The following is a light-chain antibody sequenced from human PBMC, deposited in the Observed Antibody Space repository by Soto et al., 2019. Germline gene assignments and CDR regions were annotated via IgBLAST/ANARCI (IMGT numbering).Light chain of an antibody. CDR2: KAS. Sequence: DTQMTQSPSLVSASVGDRVTITCRASRDVSTWLAWYQQEPGKAPKMLINKASILQSGVPSRFRGSGSAREFTPTITTLQPEDFDIYYCQQAYSFPRTFAQGTNVDIK. J-gene: IGKJ1*01. CDR3: QQAYSFPRT. CDR1: RDVSTW. V-gene: IGKV1-12*01.